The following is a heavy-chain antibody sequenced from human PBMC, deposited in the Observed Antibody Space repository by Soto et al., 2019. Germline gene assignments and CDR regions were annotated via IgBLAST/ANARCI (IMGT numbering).Heavy chain of an antibody. Sequence: PSETLSLTCTVSSGSIGTYFWSWIRKPPGKGLEWIGYIYYSATTNYNPSLKSRVTIFLDTSKNQFSLRLSSVTAADTAVYYCARGRGGTYDAFDIWGQGTLVTVSS. D-gene: IGHD1-26*01. J-gene: IGHJ3*02. CDR1: SGSIGTYF. CDR3: ARGRGGTYDAFDI. V-gene: IGHV4-59*01. CDR2: IYYSATT.